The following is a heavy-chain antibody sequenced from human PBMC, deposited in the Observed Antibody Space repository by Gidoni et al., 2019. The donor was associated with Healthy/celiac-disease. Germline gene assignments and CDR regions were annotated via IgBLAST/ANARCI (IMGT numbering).Heavy chain of an antibody. CDR3: ARDLMGTTVVRSEAYYYYYMDV. J-gene: IGHJ6*03. D-gene: IGHD4-17*01. CDR2: IHYSGIT. Sequence: QVQLQESGPGLVKPSENLSLTCTVSVGSFSSYYWIWIRQPPGSVLEWIGYIHYSGITNYNPYLKSRVNISVDKSKNQFSLKLSSVTAEDTAVYYCARDLMGTTVVRSEAYYYYYMDVWGKGTTVTVSS. V-gene: IGHV4-59*01. CDR1: VGSFSSYY.